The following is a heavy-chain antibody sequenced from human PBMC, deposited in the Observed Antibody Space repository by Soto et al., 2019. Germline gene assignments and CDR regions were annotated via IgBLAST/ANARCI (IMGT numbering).Heavy chain of an antibody. Sequence: GGSLRLSCAASGFTFSTYNMNWVRQAPGKGLEWVSSISTSSSDIYYADSVQGRFSISRDNAKNSLYLQMNSLRAEDTAVYYCGLGWHGCSGGSCPFDYWGQGTLVTVSS. CDR1: GFTFSTYN. CDR3: GLGWHGCSGGSCPFDY. D-gene: IGHD2-15*01. J-gene: IGHJ4*02. CDR2: ISTSSSDI. V-gene: IGHV3-21*01.